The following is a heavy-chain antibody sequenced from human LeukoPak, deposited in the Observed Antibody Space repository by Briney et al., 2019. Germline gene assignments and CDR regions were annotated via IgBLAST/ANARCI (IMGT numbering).Heavy chain of an antibody. J-gene: IGHJ6*02. Sequence: SVKVSCKASGGTFSSYAISWVRQAPGQGLEWMGRIIPIFGIANYAQKFQGRVTITADKSTSTAYMELSSLRSEDTAVYYCARSGLRTLPLYGMDVWGQGTTVTVS. D-gene: IGHD1-26*01. CDR2: IIPIFGIA. CDR3: ARSGLRTLPLYGMDV. CDR1: GGTFSSYA. V-gene: IGHV1-69*04.